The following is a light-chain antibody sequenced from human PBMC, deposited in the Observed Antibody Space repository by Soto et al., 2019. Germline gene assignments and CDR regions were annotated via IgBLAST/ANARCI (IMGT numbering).Light chain of an antibody. Sequence: EIVMTQSPATLSVSPGERVTVSCRASQSVGSDLAWYLQKPGQAPSLLVYGASTRATGMPARFSGSGSGTEITLTISSLQSEDFAVYYCQQYNNWPHTFGQGTKLEIK. CDR1: QSVGSD. V-gene: IGKV3-15*01. CDR2: GAS. J-gene: IGKJ2*01. CDR3: QQYNNWPHT.